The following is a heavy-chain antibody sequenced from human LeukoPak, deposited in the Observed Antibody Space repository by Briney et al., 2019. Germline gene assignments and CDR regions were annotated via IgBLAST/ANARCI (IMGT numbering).Heavy chain of an antibody. D-gene: IGHD3-16*01. J-gene: IGHJ4*02. CDR1: GGSFSGYY. CDR2: INHSGST. Sequence: SETLSLTCAVYGGSFSGYYWSWIRQPPGKGLEWIGEINHSGSTNYNPSLKSRVTISVDTSKNQFSLKLSSVTAADTAVYYCAKMGADYWGQGTLVTVSS. CDR3: AKMGADY. V-gene: IGHV4-34*01.